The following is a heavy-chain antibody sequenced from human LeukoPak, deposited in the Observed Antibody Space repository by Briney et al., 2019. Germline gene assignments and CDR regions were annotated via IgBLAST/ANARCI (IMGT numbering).Heavy chain of an antibody. CDR3: ARRNPYGSGSYYDFDY. CDR1: GFIFSSYA. D-gene: IGHD3-10*01. Sequence: GGSLRLSCATSGFIFSSYAMSWVRQAPGKGLEWVSAINGGGSSTYYADSVKGRFTISRDNSKNTLSLQMNSLRAEDTAVYYCARRNPYGSGSYYDFDYWGQGTLVTVSS. J-gene: IGHJ4*02. CDR2: INGGGSST. V-gene: IGHV3-23*01.